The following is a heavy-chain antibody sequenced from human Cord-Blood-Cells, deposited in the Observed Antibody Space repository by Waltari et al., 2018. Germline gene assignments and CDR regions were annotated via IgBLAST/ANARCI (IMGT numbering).Heavy chain of an antibody. CDR3: ATRYSGSYYAFDI. J-gene: IGHJ3*02. V-gene: IGHV4-34*01. D-gene: IGHD1-26*01. CDR2: INHSGST. Sequence: QVQLQQWGAGLLKPSETLSLTCAVYGGSFSGYYCSWIRQPPGKWLEWIGEINHSGSTNYNPSLKSRVTISVDTSKNQFSLKLSSVTAADTAVYYCATRYSGSYYAFDIWGQGTMVTVSS. CDR1: GGSFSGYY.